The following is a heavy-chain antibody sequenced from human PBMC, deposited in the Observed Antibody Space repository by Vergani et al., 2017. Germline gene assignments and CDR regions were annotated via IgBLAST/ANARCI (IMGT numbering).Heavy chain of an antibody. CDR1: GFTFSNAW. CDR3: TTEGVAGTPFDY. V-gene: IGHV3-15*01. CDR2: IKSKTDGGTT. Sequence: EVQLVESGGGLVKPGGSLRLSCAASGFTFSNAWMSWVRQAPGKGLEWVGRIKSKTDGGTTDYAAPVKGRFTISRDDSKNTLYLQMNSLKTEDTAVYDCTTEGVAGTPFDYWGQGTLVTVSS. D-gene: IGHD6-19*01. J-gene: IGHJ4*02.